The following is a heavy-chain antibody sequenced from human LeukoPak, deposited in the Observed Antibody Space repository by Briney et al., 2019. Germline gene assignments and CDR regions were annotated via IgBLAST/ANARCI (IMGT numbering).Heavy chain of an antibody. J-gene: IGHJ4*02. CDR1: GDSISSSGNYH. CDR2: IYRSGST. D-gene: IGHD4-17*01. V-gene: IGHV4-61*02. CDR3: ARVHSSIGDYMLDY. Sequence: SETLSLTCTVSGDSISSSGNYHWSWIRQPAGKGLEWIGRIYRSGSTDYNPSLKSRVTISVDTSKNQFSLKLSSVTAADTAVYYCARVHSSIGDYMLDYWGQGTLVTVSS.